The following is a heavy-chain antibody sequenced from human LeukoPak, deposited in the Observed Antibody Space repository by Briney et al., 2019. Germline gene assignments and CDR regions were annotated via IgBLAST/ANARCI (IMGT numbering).Heavy chain of an antibody. J-gene: IGHJ4*02. D-gene: IGHD1-7*01. CDR1: GGSFSGYY. CDR3: ARLYGNYQNYFDY. V-gene: IGHV4-34*10. CDR2: IYHSGST. Sequence: SETLSLTCAVYGGSFSGYYWSWIRQPPGKGLEWIGYIYHSGSTYYNPSLKSRVTMSVDTSKNQFSLKLSSVTAADTAVYFCARLYGNYQNYFDYWGQGTLVTVSS.